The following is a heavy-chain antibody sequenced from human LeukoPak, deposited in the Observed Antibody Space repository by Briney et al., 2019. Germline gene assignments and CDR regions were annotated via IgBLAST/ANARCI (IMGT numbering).Heavy chain of an antibody. CDR1: GCTFSSYA. V-gene: IGHV1-69*05. CDR3: AGVDTAMVFYYYDMDV. D-gene: IGHD5-18*01. CDR2: IIPIFGTA. Sequence: SVKVSCKASGCTFSSYAISWVRQAPGQGLEWMGRIIPIFGTANYAQKFQGRVTMTTDESTSTAYMELSSLRSEDTAVYYCAGVDTAMVFYYYDMDVWGKGTAVTVSS. J-gene: IGHJ6*03.